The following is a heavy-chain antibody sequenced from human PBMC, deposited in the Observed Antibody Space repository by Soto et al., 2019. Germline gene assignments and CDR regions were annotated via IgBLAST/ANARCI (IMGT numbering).Heavy chain of an antibody. Sequence: EVQLLESGGGLVQPGGSLRLSCAASGFTFSSYAMSWVRQAPGKGLEWVSAISGSGGSTYYADSVKGRFTISRDNSKNTLYLQMNRLRAEDTAVYYCAKLELVHHCLDYWGQGTLVTVSS. CDR3: AKLELVHHCLDY. J-gene: IGHJ4*02. CDR1: GFTFSSYA. V-gene: IGHV3-23*01. D-gene: IGHD6-13*01. CDR2: ISGSGGST.